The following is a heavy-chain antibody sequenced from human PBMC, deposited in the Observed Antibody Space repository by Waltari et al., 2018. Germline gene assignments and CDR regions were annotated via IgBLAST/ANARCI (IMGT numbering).Heavy chain of an antibody. CDR1: GFTFTSSA. V-gene: IGHV1-58*02. D-gene: IGHD7-27*01. CDR3: AADLKLGWGGFDP. CDR2: IVGGSGNT. Sequence: QMQLVQSGPEVKKPGTSVKFSCKASGFTFTSSAMQWVRQARGQRLEWIGGIVGGSGNTNSAQKFQERVTMTRDMSTSTAYKGLSRLRSEDTAVYYCAADLKLGWGGFDPWGQGTLVTVSS. J-gene: IGHJ5*02.